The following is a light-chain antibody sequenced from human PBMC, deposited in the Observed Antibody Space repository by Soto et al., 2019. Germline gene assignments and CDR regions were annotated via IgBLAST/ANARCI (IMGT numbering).Light chain of an antibody. J-gene: IGLJ1*01. V-gene: IGLV2-8*01. Sequence: QSVLTQPPSASGSPGQSVTTSCTGSSSDVGGFDWVSWYQQHPGKVPKLMIYGVTKRPSGVPDRFSGSKSGNTASLTVSGLQAEDEADYYCCSYAGTRAVFGTGTKVTVL. CDR3: CSYAGTRAV. CDR2: GVT. CDR1: SSDVGGFDW.